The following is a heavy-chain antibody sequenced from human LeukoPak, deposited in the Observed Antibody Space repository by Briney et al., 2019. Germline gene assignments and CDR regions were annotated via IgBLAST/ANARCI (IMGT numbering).Heavy chain of an antibody. CDR2: INHSGST. V-gene: IGHV4-34*01. Sequence: NPSETLSLTCAVYGGSFSGYYWSWIRQPPGKGLEWIGEINHSGSTNYNPSLKSRVTISVDTSKNQFSLKLSSVTAADTAVYYCARVDYASTFDYWGQGTLVAVSS. D-gene: IGHD4-17*01. J-gene: IGHJ4*02. CDR1: GGSFSGYY. CDR3: ARVDYASTFDY.